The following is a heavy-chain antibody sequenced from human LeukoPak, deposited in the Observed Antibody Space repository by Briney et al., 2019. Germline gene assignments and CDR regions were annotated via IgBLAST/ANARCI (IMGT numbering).Heavy chain of an antibody. CDR2: ISSSRYI. J-gene: IGHJ5*02. V-gene: IGHV3-21*01. CDR1: GFTFNTYS. D-gene: IGHD3-10*01. CDR3: ARLYGSGNNWFDP. Sequence: GGFLRLSCAASGFTFNTYSMNWVRQAPGKGLEWVSSISSSRYIYYTDSVKGRFTISRDNAKNSVYLQMNSLRAEDTAVYYCARLYGSGNNWFDPWGQGTLVTVSS.